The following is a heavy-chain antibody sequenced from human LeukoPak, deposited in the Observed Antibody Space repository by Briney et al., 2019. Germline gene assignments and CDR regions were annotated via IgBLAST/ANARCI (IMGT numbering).Heavy chain of an antibody. D-gene: IGHD1-1*01. V-gene: IGHV4-59*08. CDR1: GGSISSYY. J-gene: IGHJ4*02. CDR3: ARLESDGALDY. CDR2: IYYSGST. Sequence: SETLSLTCTVSGGSISSYYWSWIRQPPGKGLEWIGYIYYSGSTNYNPSLKSRVTISVDTSKNQFSLKLSSVTAADTAVYYCARLESDGALDYWGQGTLVTVSS.